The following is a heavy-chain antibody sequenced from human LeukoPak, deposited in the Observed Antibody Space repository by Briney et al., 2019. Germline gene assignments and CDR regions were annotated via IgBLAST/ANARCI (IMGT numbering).Heavy chain of an antibody. V-gene: IGHV4-38-2*02. CDR2: IYHSGST. D-gene: IGHD4-11*01. CDR3: ARELQQSLDY. Sequence: PSQTLSLTCTVSGGSISSGYYWGWIRQPPGKGLEWIGSIYHSGSTYYNPSLKSRVTISVDTSKNQFSLKLSSVTAADTAVYYCARELQQSLDYWGQGTLVTVSS. J-gene: IGHJ4*02. CDR1: GGSISSGYY.